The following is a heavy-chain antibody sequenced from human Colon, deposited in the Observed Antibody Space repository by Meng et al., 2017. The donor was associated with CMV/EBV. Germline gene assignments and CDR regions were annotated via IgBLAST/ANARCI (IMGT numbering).Heavy chain of an antibody. CDR3: ARGAPIVSIPAGVGLRFDP. Sequence: ASVKVSCKASGYMFTSFGISWVRQAPGQGLEWMGWMSTLNGNTYYAQKFKGRVTMTRDTSTETAYMDLTSLRSDDTAVYFCARGAPIVSIPAGVGLRFDPWGQGTLVTVSS. V-gene: IGHV1-18*01. CDR2: MSTLNGNT. D-gene: IGHD2-2*01. CDR1: GYMFTSFG. J-gene: IGHJ5*02.